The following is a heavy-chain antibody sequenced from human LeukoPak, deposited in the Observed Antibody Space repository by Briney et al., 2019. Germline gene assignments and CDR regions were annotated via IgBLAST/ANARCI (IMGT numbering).Heavy chain of an antibody. V-gene: IGHV4-39*01. CDR3: ARGIAVAAP. CDR2: IYYSGST. J-gene: IGHJ5*02. D-gene: IGHD6-19*01. CDR1: GGSISSSSFY. Sequence: SETLSLTCTVSGGSISSSSFYWGWIRQPPGKGLEWIGSIYYSGSTYYNPSLKSRVTISVDTSKNQFSLKLSSVTAADTAVYYCARGIAVAAPCGQGTLVTVSS.